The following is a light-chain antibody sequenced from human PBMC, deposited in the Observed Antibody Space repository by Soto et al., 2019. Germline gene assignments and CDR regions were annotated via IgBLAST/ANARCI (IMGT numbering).Light chain of an antibody. J-gene: IGLJ1*01. CDR1: SSNIGSNS. CDR2: SND. CDR3: AAWDDTLNAYV. Sequence: QSVLTQTPSASGTPGQMVTISCSGGSSNIGSNSVNWYRQLPGTAPKLLVHSNDQRPSGVPDRFSGSKSGASASLTISGLQSEDEADYSCAAWDDTLNAYVFGTGTKLTVL. V-gene: IGLV1-44*01.